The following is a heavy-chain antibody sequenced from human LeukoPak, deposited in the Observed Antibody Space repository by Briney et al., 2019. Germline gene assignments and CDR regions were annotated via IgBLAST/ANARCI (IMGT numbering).Heavy chain of an antibody. Sequence: SETLSLTCTVSGGSISSYYWSWIRQPPGKGLEWIGYIYYSGSTNYNPSLKSRVTISVDTSKNQFSLKLSSVTAADTAAYYCARGSWFGELLVAFDIWGQGTMVTVSS. J-gene: IGHJ3*02. D-gene: IGHD3-10*01. V-gene: IGHV4-59*01. CDR1: GGSISSYY. CDR2: IYYSGST. CDR3: ARGSWFGELLVAFDI.